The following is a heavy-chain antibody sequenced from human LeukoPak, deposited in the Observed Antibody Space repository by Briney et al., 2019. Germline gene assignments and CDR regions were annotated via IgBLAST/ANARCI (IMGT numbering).Heavy chain of an antibody. CDR2: IRSKPNSYAT. CDR1: GFTFNKSA. V-gene: IGHV3-73*01. D-gene: IGHD3-10*01. CDR3: TTPTASRGLDY. Sequence: PGGSLRLSCATSGFTFNKSAMHWVRQASGKGLEWVGRIRSKPNSYATAYAASVEGRFTLSRDDSKRTAYLQMNSLKSEDTAVYYCTTPTASRGLDYWGQGTLVTVSS. J-gene: IGHJ4*02.